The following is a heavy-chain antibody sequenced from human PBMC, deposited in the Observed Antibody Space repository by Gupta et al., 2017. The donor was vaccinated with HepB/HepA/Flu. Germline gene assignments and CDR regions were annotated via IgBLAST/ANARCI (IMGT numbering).Heavy chain of an antibody. D-gene: IGHD2-2*01. CDR2: ISYSGTT. CDR3: ARXRTSNYYFYYMDV. J-gene: IGHJ6*03. Sequence: QLQLQESGPGLMKPSETLSLTCSVSGGSISSNYYFWGWIRQPPGKGLEWIGSISYSGTTSYNPSLKSRVTISIDKSKNQFSLRLNSVTAADXAXYYCARXRTSNYYFYYMDVWGKGTTVTVSS. V-gene: IGHV4-39*01. CDR1: GGSISSNYYF.